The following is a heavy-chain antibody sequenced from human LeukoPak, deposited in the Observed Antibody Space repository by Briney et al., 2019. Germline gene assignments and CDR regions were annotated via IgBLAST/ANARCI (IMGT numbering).Heavy chain of an antibody. CDR2: ISYDGSNK. CDR1: GFTFSGYG. Sequence: PGGSLRLSCAASGFTFSGYGMHAVCQAPGKGLEWVAVISYDGSNKYYADSVKGRFTISRDNSKNTLYLQMNSLRAKDTAVYYCAKEEITMIVVARAHYLDYWGQGTLVTVSS. D-gene: IGHD3-22*01. CDR3: AKEEITMIVVARAHYLDY. J-gene: IGHJ4*02. V-gene: IGHV3-30*18.